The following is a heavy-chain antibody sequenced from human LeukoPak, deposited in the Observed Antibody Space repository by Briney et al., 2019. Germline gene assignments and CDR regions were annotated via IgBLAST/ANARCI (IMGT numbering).Heavy chain of an antibody. J-gene: IGHJ4*02. CDR3: AGRGSGSYFDY. CDR2: IRNDGTNK. Sequence: GGSLRLSCAASGFTFNGSGMHWVRQAPGKGLEWVAFIRNDGTNKYYAESVKGRFTISRDNSKNTLYLQMNSLRAEDTAVYYCAGRGSGSYFDYWGQGTLVTVSS. D-gene: IGHD3-10*01. V-gene: IGHV3-30*02. CDR1: GFTFNGSG.